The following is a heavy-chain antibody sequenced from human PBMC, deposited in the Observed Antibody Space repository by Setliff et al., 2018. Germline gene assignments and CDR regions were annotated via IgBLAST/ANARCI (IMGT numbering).Heavy chain of an antibody. J-gene: IGHJ6*02. CDR2: INPSGCST. V-gene: IGHV1-46*01. D-gene: IGHD3-3*01. Sequence: GASVKVSCKASGYILTSYYMHWVRQPPGQGLEWMGIINPSGCSTSYEQKFQGRVTMTTDTSTSTAYMEPRSLRSDDTAVYYCAREGRFQLPQYYYYYGMDVWGQGTTVTVSS. CDR3: AREGRFQLPQYYYYYGMDV. CDR1: GYILTSYY.